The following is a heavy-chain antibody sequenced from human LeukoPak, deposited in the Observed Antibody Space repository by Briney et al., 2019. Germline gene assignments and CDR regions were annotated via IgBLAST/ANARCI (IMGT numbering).Heavy chain of an antibody. Sequence: SETLSLTCAVSSGSMSSYYWSWIRQPPGKGLEWIGYIYYTGVTNYSPSLKRRLTISLDTAMKQFSLNLRSVTAADTAMYYCARGGSGYPLDYWGQGTLVTLSS. D-gene: IGHD3-22*01. CDR2: IYYTGVT. CDR3: ARGGSGYPLDY. J-gene: IGHJ4*02. CDR1: SGSMSSYY. V-gene: IGHV4-59*01.